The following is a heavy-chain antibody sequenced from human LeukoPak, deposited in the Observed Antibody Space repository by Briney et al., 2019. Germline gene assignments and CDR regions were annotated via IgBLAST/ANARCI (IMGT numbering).Heavy chain of an antibody. D-gene: IGHD5-12*01. CDR3: AKGGYDYVEIGYFDY. CDR1: GFSFSNYA. J-gene: IGHJ4*03. V-gene: IGHV3-23*01. Sequence: GGSLRLSCAASGFSFSNYAMNWVRQAPGKGLEWVSLIVASSGATFYADSVKGRFTISRDKSKNTLYLQMKSLRAEDTVVYYCAKGGYDYVEIGYFDYWGQGALVTVSS. CDR2: IVASSGAT.